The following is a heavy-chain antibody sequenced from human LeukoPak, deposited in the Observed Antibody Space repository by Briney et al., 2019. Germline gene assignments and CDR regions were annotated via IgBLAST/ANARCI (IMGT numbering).Heavy chain of an antibody. Sequence: GESLKISCKGSGYSFTSYWIGWVRQMPGKGLEWMGIIYPGDSDTRYSPSFQGQVTISADKSISTAYLQWSSLKASDTAMHYCARLKRASSSPPLYYYYGMDVWGQGTTVTVSS. V-gene: IGHV5-51*01. D-gene: IGHD6-6*01. CDR1: GYSFTSYW. J-gene: IGHJ6*02. CDR3: ARLKRASSSPPLYYYYGMDV. CDR2: IYPGDSDT.